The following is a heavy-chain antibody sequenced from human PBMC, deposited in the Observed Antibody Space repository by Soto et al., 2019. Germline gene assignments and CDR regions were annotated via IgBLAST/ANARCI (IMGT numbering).Heavy chain of an antibody. Sequence: SETLSLTCAVYGVSFNYYYWNWIRQPPGQGLEWIREIKHGGSTNYHPSPKTRVTTSLDTSKNQVSLKLTSVTAADTAVYYCGRGRGEFDSWGQGTLVTVSS. V-gene: IGHV4-34*01. CDR2: IKHGGST. J-gene: IGHJ4*02. CDR1: GVSFNYYY. CDR3: GRGRGEFDS. D-gene: IGHD3-16*01.